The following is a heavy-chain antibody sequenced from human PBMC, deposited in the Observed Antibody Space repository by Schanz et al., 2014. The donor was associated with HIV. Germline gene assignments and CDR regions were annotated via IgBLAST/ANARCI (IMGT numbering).Heavy chain of an antibody. Sequence: QVQLVQSGTEVAQPGASVKVSCKASGYTFSRSAISWVRQAPGQGLEWMGWISGKNGETNYAQNFQGRVTMTTDTSASTTYMELTRLTSDDTAVYYCARSRFQLQWFDSWGQGTLVTVSS. CDR1: GYTFSRSA. V-gene: IGHV1-18*01. CDR2: ISGKNGET. CDR3: ARSRFQLQWFDS. J-gene: IGHJ5*01. D-gene: IGHD2-2*01.